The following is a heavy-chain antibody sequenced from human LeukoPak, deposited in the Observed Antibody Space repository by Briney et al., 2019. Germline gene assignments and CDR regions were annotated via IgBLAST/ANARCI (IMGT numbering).Heavy chain of an antibody. CDR1: GGSISSSSYY. V-gene: IGHV4-39*01. J-gene: IGHJ2*01. Sequence: SETLSLTCTVSGGSISSSSYYWGWIRQPPGKGLEWIGSIYYSGSTYYNPSLKSRVTISVDTSKNQFSLKLSSVTAADTAVYYCARVEGDTPRDRYFDLWGRGTLVTVSS. CDR3: ARVEGDTPRDRYFDL. CDR2: IYYSGST. D-gene: IGHD5-18*01.